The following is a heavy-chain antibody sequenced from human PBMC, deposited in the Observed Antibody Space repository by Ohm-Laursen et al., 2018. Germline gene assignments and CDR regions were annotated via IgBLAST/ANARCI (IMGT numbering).Heavy chain of an antibody. CDR3: ARPLGEVGATGIDY. CDR1: GFTFSSYS. Sequence: SLRLSCAASGFTFSSYSMNWVRQAPGKGLEWVSYISSSSSTIYYADSVKGRFTISRDNAKNSLYLQMNSLRAEDTAVYYCARPLGEVGATGIDYWGQGTLVTVSS. CDR2: ISSSSSTI. J-gene: IGHJ4*02. D-gene: IGHD1-26*01. V-gene: IGHV3-48*01.